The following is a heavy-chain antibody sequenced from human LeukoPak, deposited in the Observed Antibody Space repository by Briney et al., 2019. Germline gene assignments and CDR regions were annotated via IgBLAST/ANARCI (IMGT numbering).Heavy chain of an antibody. CDR2: ISQNGIP. J-gene: IGHJ6*02. CDR3: TRHDVVAVMGHGMAV. V-gene: IGHV4-59*08. CDR1: GASIGSYY. Sequence: SETLSLTCTVSGASIGSYYWSWMRQPPGKGLEWIGFISQNGIPHYTASLKSRVTISRDTSENQVSLILSSVTAADMAVYYCTRHDVVAVMGHGMAVWGQGTTVTVSS. D-gene: IGHD3-16*01.